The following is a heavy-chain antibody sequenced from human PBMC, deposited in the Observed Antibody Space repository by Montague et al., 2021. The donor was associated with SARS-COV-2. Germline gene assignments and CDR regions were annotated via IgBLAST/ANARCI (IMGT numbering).Heavy chain of an antibody. CDR1: GFTFSSYE. D-gene: IGHD3-9*01. CDR2: ISSSGSTI. J-gene: IGHJ4*02. CDR3: ARVEGWTDYYDILTGYSRNFDY. Sequence: SLRLSCAAFGFTFSSYEMNWVRQAPGKGLEWVSYISSSGSTIYYADSVKGRFTISRDNAKNSLHLQMNSLRAEDTAVYYCARVEGWTDYYDILTGYSRNFDYWGQGTLVTVSS. V-gene: IGHV3-48*03.